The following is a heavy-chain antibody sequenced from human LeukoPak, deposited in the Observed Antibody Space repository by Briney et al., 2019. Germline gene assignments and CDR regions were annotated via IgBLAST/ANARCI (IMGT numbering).Heavy chain of an antibody. D-gene: IGHD3-3*01. J-gene: IGHJ4*02. CDR2: ISAYNGNT. Sequence: ASVKVSCKASGYTFTSYGISWVRQAPGQGLEWMGWISAYNGNTNYAQKLQGRVTMTRDTSTSTVYMELSSLRSEDTAVYYCARGSSIFGVVENWGQGTLVTVSS. V-gene: IGHV1-18*01. CDR1: GYTFTSYG. CDR3: ARGSSIFGVVEN.